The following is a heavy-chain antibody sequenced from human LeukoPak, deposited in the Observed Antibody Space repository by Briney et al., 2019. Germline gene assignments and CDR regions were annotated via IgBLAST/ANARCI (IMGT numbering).Heavy chain of an antibody. Sequence: ASVKVSCKASGYTFTGYYMHWVRQAPGQGLEWMGRLNPNSGGTNYAQKSQGGVTLTRDTSTSTAYIELRSLRAEDTAVYYCAGDPARFVRGYSYGYSPNWFDPWGQGTLVTVSS. CDR3: AGDPARFVRGYSYGYSPNWFDP. J-gene: IGHJ5*02. CDR1: GYTFTGYY. CDR2: LNPNSGGT. D-gene: IGHD5-18*01. V-gene: IGHV1-2*06.